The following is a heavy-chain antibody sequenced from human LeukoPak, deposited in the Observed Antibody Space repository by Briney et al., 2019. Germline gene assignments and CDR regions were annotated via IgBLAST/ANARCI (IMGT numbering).Heavy chain of an antibody. CDR2: IYYRGST. D-gene: IGHD6-19*01. J-gene: IGHJ4*02. V-gene: IGHV4-39*01. CDR3: ARHSSGWYYAGDY. CDR1: GGSISSSSYY. Sequence: SETLSPTCTVSGGSISSSSYYWGWIRQPPGKGLEWIGNIYYRGSTYYNPSLKSRVTISVDTSKNQFSLNLSSVTAADTAVYYCARHSSGWYYAGDYWGQGILVTVSS.